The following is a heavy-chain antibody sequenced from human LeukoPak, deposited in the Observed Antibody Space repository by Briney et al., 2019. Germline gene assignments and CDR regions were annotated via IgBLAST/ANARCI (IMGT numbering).Heavy chain of an antibody. CDR1: GGSISSYY. Sequence: PSETLSLTCTVSGGSISSYYWSWVRQPPGKGLEWVGYIYYSGSTNYNPSLKSRVTISVDTSKNQFSLKLSSVTAADTAFYYCAKDKTIAAAGTCYYDYWGQGTLVTVSS. V-gene: IGHV4-59*12. D-gene: IGHD6-13*01. CDR3: AKDKTIAAAGTCYYDY. J-gene: IGHJ4*02. CDR2: IYYSGST.